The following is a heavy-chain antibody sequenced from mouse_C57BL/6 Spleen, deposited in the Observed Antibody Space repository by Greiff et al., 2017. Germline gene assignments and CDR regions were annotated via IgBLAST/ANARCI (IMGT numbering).Heavy chain of an antibody. CDR3: ARPLSQSDWYFDV. V-gene: IGHV1-18*01. J-gene: IGHJ1*03. Sequence: EVQLQQSGPELVKPGASVKIPCKASGYTFTDYNMDWVKQSHGKSLEWIGDINPNNGGTIYNQKFKGKATLTVDKSSSTAYMELRSLTSEDTAVYYCARPLSQSDWYFDVWGTGTTVTVSS. CDR2: INPNNGGT. D-gene: IGHD6-1*01. CDR1: GYTFTDYN.